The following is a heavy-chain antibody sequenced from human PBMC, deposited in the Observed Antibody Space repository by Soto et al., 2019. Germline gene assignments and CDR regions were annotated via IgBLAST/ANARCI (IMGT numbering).Heavy chain of an antibody. J-gene: IGHJ4*02. D-gene: IGHD3-16*01. CDR2: ISGSGTT. CDR1: GYTFNSHE. V-gene: IGHV3-48*03. CDR3: ARGGIH. Sequence: GGSLRLSCVASGYTFNSHEMNWVRQAPGKGLEWISSISGSGTTNYAESVKGRFTISRDNAHKSLFLEMKDLRVEDTAVYYCARGGIHWGQGTLVTVLL.